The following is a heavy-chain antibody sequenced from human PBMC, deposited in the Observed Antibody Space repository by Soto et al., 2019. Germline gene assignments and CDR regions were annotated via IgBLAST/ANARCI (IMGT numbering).Heavy chain of an antibody. D-gene: IGHD3-10*01. CDR2: IYYSGST. J-gene: IGHJ5*02. Sequence: NPSETLSLTCTVSGGSISSGDYYWSWIRQPPGKGLEWIGYIYYSGSTYYNPSLKSRVTISVDTSKNQFSLKLSSVTAADTAVYYCARTYGEPEGYWFDPWGQGTLVTVSS. CDR3: ARTYGEPEGYWFDP. V-gene: IGHV4-30-4*01. CDR1: GGSISSGDYY.